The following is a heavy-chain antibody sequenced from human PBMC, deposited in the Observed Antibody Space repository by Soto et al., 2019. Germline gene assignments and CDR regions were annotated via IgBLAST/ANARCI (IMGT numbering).Heavy chain of an antibody. CDR1: GYTFTTYG. V-gene: IGHV1-18*01. CDR3: ARAFYSSGGSWHDCFGP. J-gene: IGHJ5*02. CDR2: VKTDNGDT. D-gene: IGHD2-15*01. Sequence: QVQLVQSGGEVKQPGASVKVSCKTSGYTFTTYGISWVRRAPGQGLQWMGWVKTDNGDTNYAQKFKGRVTMTTDPSTGTAYMELRSLTSDDTAVYYCARAFYSSGGSWHDCFGPWGQGTLVIVSS.